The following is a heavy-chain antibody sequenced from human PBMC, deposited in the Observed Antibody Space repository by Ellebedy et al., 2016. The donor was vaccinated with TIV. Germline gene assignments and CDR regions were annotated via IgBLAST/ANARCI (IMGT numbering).Heavy chain of an antibody. Sequence: GESLKISXAASRFTFSSYAMNWVRQAPGKGLEWVSLISGSGGSIHYADSVKGRFTISRDNSKNTLYLQMNSLKAEDTAVYYCARGIYVNNWYYYDYWGQGILVTVSS. V-gene: IGHV3-23*01. J-gene: IGHJ4*02. D-gene: IGHD5-24*01. CDR3: ARGIYVNNWYYYDY. CDR2: ISGSGGSI. CDR1: RFTFSSYA.